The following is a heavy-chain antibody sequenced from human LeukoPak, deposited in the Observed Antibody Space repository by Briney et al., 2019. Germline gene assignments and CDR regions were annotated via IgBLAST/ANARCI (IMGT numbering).Heavy chain of an antibody. J-gene: IGHJ6*03. Sequence: PSETLSLTCAVYGGSFSGYYWSWIRQPPGKGLEWIGEINHSGSTNYNPSLKSRVTISVDTSKNQFSLKLSSVTAADTAVYYCARLTGVGWYYYGSGKGYYYMDVWGKGTTVTISS. CDR2: INHSGST. CDR3: ARLTGVGWYYYGSGKGYYYMDV. CDR1: GGSFSGYY. D-gene: IGHD3-10*01. V-gene: IGHV4-34*01.